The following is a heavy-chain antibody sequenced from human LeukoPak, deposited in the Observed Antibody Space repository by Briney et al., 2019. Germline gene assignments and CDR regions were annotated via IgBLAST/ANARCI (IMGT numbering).Heavy chain of an antibody. J-gene: IGHJ4*02. D-gene: IGHD3-22*01. CDR1: GYTFTSYA. CDR2: INAGNGNT. V-gene: IGHV1-3*01. CDR3: ARDQGDLGYYDSSGYPDY. Sequence: GASVKVSFKASGYTFTSYAMHWVRQAPGQRLEWMGWINAGNGNTKYSQKFQGRVTITRDTSASTAYMELSSLRSEDTAVYYCARDQGDLGYYDSSGYPDYWGQGTLVTVSS.